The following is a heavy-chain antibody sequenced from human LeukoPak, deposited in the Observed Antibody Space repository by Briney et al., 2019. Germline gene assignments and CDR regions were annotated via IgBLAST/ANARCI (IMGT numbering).Heavy chain of an antibody. D-gene: IGHD5-18*01. CDR1: GCTFSIYA. Sequence: ASVTVSCTASGCTFSIYAISWVRQAPGQGLEWMGRIIPIFGTANYAQKFQGRVTITADKSTSTAYMELSSLRSEDTAVYYCARDRGYSITFDYWGQGTLVTVSS. CDR3: ARDRGYSITFDY. V-gene: IGHV1-69*06. J-gene: IGHJ4*02. CDR2: IIPIFGTA.